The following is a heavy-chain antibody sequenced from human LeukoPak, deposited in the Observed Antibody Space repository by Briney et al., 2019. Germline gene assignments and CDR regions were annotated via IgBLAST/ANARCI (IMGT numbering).Heavy chain of an antibody. V-gene: IGHV4-31*03. CDR1: GGCIRSGGYY. CDR3: ARELRYSTNYSYYYGMDV. Sequence: SQTLSLTCSVAGGCIRSGGYYWSWIRQHPGKGLEWIGYIHYSGRTYYNPSPKSRVMVSVDTSKNQFSLRLSSVTAADTAVYYCARELRYSTNYSYYYGMDVWGKGTTVTVSS. CDR2: IHYSGRT. J-gene: IGHJ6*04. D-gene: IGHD3-9*01.